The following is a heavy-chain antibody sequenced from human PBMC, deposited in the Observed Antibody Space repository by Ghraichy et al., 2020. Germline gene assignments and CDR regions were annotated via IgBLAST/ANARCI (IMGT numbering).Heavy chain of an antibody. CDR2: IFSNDEK. J-gene: IGHJ5*02. CDR1: GFSLSNARMG. V-gene: IGHV2-26*01. Sequence: SGPTLVKPTETLTLTCTVSGFSLSNARMGVSWIRQPPGKALEWLAHIFSNDEKSYSPSLKSRLTISKDTSKSQVVLTMTNMDPVDTATYYCARSLQDPYDFWRGYYIYLFVPWGQGTLVPVSS. CDR3: ARSLQDPYDFWRGYYIYLFVP. D-gene: IGHD3-3*01.